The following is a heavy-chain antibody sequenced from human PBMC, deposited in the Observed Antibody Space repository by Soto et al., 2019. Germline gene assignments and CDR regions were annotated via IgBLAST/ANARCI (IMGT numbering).Heavy chain of an antibody. CDR2: INHSGST. CDR3: ARGYGPIDY. Sequence: SETLSLTCAVYGGSFSDHYWSWIRQPPGKGLEWIGEINHSGSTNYNPSLKSRVTISVDTSKNQFSLKLTSVTAADAAVYYCARGYGPIDYWGQGTLVTVSS. D-gene: IGHD3-10*01. CDR1: GGSFSDHY. J-gene: IGHJ4*02. V-gene: IGHV4-34*01.